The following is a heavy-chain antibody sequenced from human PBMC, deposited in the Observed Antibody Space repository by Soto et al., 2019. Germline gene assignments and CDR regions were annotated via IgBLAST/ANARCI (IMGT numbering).Heavy chain of an antibody. J-gene: IGHJ4*01. CDR1: GDSIRNYY. D-gene: IGHD3-22*01. Sequence: SETLSLTCTVSGDSIRNYYWSWIRQPPGKGLEWIGYIYDSGRTNYNPSLKSRVTISVDTSKNQSSLKLSSVTAAYTAVHYCARGRKDSSGYLYYFDYWGQGTLVTVS. V-gene: IGHV4-59*01. CDR2: IYDSGRT. CDR3: ARGRKDSSGYLYYFDY.